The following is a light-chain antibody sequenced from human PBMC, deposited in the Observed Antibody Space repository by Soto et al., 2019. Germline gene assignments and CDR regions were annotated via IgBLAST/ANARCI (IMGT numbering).Light chain of an antibody. V-gene: IGKV1-39*01. CDR2: AAS. CDR3: QQSYTTTRT. J-gene: IGKJ1*01. Sequence: DIQMTQSPSSLSASVGDRVSVTCRASQRLSTFLNWYQQRPGEAPKLLIYAASSLQSGVPSRFSGSGSGADFTLTISSLQPEDFATYYCQQSYTTTRTFGQGTKV. CDR1: QRLSTF.